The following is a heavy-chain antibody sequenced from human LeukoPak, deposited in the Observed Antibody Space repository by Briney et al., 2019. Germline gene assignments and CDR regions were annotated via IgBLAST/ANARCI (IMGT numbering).Heavy chain of an antibody. CDR3: ARDCGGGAPCFDS. J-gene: IGHJ4*02. Sequence: GGSLRLSCAASGFMFSSNWMSWVRLAPGKGPEWLANIKQDGTEKFYVASVRGRFTISRDNAKNSLYLQMNSLRAEDTAVYYCARDCGGGAPCFDSWGQGTLVTVSS. D-gene: IGHD3-16*01. V-gene: IGHV3-7*03. CDR2: IKQDGTEK. CDR1: GFMFSSNW.